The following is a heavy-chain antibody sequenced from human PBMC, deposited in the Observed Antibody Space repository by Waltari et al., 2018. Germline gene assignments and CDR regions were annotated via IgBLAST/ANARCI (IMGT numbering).Heavy chain of an antibody. D-gene: IGHD3-10*01. CDR3: AKISGVARGVLNYFDY. Sequence: EVQLLESGGGLVQPGGSLRLSCAASGFTFSNYGMSWVRQAPGKGLGWVSVISDSGRSTYYADSVKGRFTISRDNSRDTVFLQMNSLRAEDTAVYRCAKISGVARGVLNYFDYWGQGTLVTVSS. CDR2: ISDSGRST. CDR1: GFTFSNYG. J-gene: IGHJ4*02. V-gene: IGHV3-23*01.